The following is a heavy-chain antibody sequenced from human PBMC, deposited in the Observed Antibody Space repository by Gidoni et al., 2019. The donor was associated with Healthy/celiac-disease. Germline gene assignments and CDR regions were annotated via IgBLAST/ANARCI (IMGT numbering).Heavy chain of an antibody. D-gene: IGHD2-15*01. V-gene: IGHV4-34*01. CDR2: INHSGST. Sequence: QVQLQQWGAGLLKPSETLSLTCAVYGGSFSGYYWSWIRQPPGKGLDWIGEINHSGSTNYNPSLKSRVTISVDTSKNQFSLKLSSVTAADTAVYYCARGRYCSGGSCLGDFDYWGQGTLVTVSS. CDR3: ARGRYCSGGSCLGDFDY. CDR1: GGSFSGYY. J-gene: IGHJ4*02.